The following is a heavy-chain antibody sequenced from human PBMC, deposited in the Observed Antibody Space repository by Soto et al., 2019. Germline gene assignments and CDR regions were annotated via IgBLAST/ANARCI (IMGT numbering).Heavy chain of an antibody. Sequence: GGSLRLSCGGSGFTFRNYALTWVRQAPGKGLEWASLITGSGGNTYYADSVKGRFTISRDNSKNTLYLQMNSLRVEDTAVYYCTGGISHYYFDFWGRGALVTVS. V-gene: IGHV3-23*01. D-gene: IGHD6-13*01. CDR1: GFTFRNYA. J-gene: IGHJ4*02. CDR3: TGGISHYYFDF. CDR2: ITGSGGNT.